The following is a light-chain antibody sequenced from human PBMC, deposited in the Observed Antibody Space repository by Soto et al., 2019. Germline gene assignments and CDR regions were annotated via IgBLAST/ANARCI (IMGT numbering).Light chain of an antibody. Sequence: QSVLTQPASVSGSPGQSITISCTGTSSDVASYNLVSWYQHHPGKAPKLMIYEVSERPSGVSNRFSGSKSGNTASLTISGLQAEDEADYYCCSYAGRTTPYVFGTGTKVTVL. CDR2: EVS. CDR3: CSYAGRTTPYV. J-gene: IGLJ1*01. CDR1: SSDVASYNL. V-gene: IGLV2-23*02.